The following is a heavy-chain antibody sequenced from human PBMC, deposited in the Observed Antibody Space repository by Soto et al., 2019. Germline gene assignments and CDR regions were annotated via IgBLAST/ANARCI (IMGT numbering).Heavy chain of an antibody. V-gene: IGHV4-39*01. CDR1: GGSISSSSYY. Sequence: QLQLQESGPGLVKPSETLSLTCTVSGGSISSSSYYWGWIRQPPGKGLEWIGSIYYSGSTYYNPSLKSRVTISVDTSKNQFSLKLSSVTAADTAVYYCASLVVPAGKNWFDPWGQGTLVTVSS. D-gene: IGHD2-2*01. CDR3: ASLVVPAGKNWFDP. J-gene: IGHJ5*02. CDR2: IYYSGST.